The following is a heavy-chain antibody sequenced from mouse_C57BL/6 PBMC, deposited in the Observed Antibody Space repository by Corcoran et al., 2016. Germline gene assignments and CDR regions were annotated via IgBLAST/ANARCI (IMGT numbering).Heavy chain of an antibody. CDR1: GYTFTYYY. J-gene: IGHJ3*01. Sequence: EVQLQQSGPELVKPGALVKKSCKASGYTFTYYYMNWVKQSHGERLEWLGDIYPNNGGTSYNHKFKGKAKLTVDKSSSTAYMELSSLTSEDSGVYNCATDYVFAYWGQGTLVTVSA. D-gene: IGHD2-4*01. CDR3: ATDYVFAY. CDR2: IYPNNGGT. V-gene: IGHV1-26*01.